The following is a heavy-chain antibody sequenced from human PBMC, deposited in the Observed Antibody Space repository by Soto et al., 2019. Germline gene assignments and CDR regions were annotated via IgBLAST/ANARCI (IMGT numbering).Heavy chain of an antibody. CDR2: INHSGRT. D-gene: IGHD6-25*01. V-gene: IGHV4-34*01. Sequence: PSETLSLTCAVYGDSFTTYSWSWIRQPPGKGLEWIGEINHSGRTNFNPSLKSRVTISVDRSKNQFSLKLRSVTAADTGVYYCASRLLRAPFDSRGPGPLLTLS. CDR1: GDSFTTYS. J-gene: IGHJ4*01. CDR3: ASRLLRAPFDS.